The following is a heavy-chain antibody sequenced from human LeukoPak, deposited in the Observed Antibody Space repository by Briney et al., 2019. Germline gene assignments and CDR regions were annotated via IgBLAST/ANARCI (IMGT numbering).Heavy chain of an antibody. CDR2: VFFSGSA. D-gene: IGHD3-16*01. CDR3: ARRSFGGSTGVYFYYYIDV. Sequence: SETLSLTCTVSGDSISNRNSYWVWIRQPPGKGLEWLGSVFFSGSAYYNESLQRRVTISVDTSNNQFSLKLKSVTAADTAVYFCARRSFGGSTGVYFYYYIDVWGKGTTVAVSS. J-gene: IGHJ6*03. CDR1: GDSISNRNSY. V-gene: IGHV4-39*01.